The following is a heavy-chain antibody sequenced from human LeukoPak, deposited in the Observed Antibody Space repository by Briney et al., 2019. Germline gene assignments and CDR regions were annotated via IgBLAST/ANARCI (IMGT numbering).Heavy chain of an antibody. J-gene: IGHJ5*02. V-gene: IGHV3-30*04. CDR2: ISYDGSNK. CDR3: ARDSYCSGGSCSNYNWFDP. CDR1: GFTFSSYA. Sequence: GGSLRLSCAASGFTFSSYAMHWVRQAPGKGLEWVALISYDGSNKYYADSVKGRFTISRDNSKNTLYLQMNSLRAEDTAVYYCARDSYCSGGSCSNYNWFDPWGQGTLVTVSS. D-gene: IGHD2-15*01.